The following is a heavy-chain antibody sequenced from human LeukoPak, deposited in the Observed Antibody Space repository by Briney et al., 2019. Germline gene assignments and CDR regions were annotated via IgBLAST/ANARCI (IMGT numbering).Heavy chain of an antibody. CDR2: IMSKSDGGTT. J-gene: IGHJ2*01. CDR3: ATDRGRFGDYGRSRYFDL. V-gene: IGHV3-15*01. D-gene: IGHD4-17*01. CDR1: GFTFSSVW. Sequence: GGSLRLSCAASGFTFSSVWMSWVRQAPGKGLEWVGRIMSKSDGGTTDYAAPVKGRFTISRDDSENTLYVQMNSLKYEDTAVYYCATDRGRFGDYGRSRYFDLWGRGTLVTVSS.